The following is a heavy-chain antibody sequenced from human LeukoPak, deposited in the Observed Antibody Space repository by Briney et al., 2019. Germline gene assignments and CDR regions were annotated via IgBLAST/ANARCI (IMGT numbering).Heavy chain of an antibody. CDR3: ARRSSGWPPSPFDY. Sequence: TSETLSLTCTVSGYSISSGYYWGWIRQPPGKGLEWIGEINHSGSTNYNPSLKSRVTISVDTSKNQFSLKLSSVTAADTAVYYCARRSSGWPPSPFDYWGQGTLVTVSS. CDR1: GYSISSGYY. V-gene: IGHV4-38-2*02. D-gene: IGHD6-19*01. J-gene: IGHJ4*02. CDR2: INHSGST.